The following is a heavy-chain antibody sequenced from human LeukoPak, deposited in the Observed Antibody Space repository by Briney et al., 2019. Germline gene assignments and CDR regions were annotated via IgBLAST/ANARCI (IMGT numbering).Heavy chain of an antibody. CDR1: GGSFSGYY. D-gene: IGHD6-6*01. CDR3: ARGNRAARPFDY. Sequence: ETLSLTCAVYGGSFSGYYWSWIRQPPGKGLEWIGEINHSGSTNHNPSLKSRVTISVDTSKNQFSLKLSSVTAADTAVYYCARGNRAARPFDYWGQGTLVTVSS. CDR2: INHSGST. V-gene: IGHV4-34*01. J-gene: IGHJ4*02.